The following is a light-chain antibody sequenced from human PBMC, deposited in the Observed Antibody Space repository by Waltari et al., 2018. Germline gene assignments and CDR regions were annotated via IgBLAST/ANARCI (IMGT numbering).Light chain of an antibody. V-gene: IGKV4-1*01. CDR1: QSVLYSSNNKNY. J-gene: IGKJ4*01. CDR2: WAS. CDR3: QQSYSIPLT. Sequence: DIVMTQSPDSLAVSLGERATINCKSSQSVLYSSNNKNYLSWYQQKPGQPPKLLIYWASTRESGVPYRFSGSGSGTDFTLTISSLQAEDVAVYYCQQSYSIPLTFGGGTKVEIK.